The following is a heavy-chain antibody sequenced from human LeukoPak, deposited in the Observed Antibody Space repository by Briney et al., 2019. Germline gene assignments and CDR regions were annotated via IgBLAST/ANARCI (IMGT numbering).Heavy chain of an antibody. J-gene: IGHJ4*02. V-gene: IGHV3-49*03. CDR1: GITFGDYA. CDR3: TNDWAGSEI. Sequence: GGSLRLSCTASGITFGDYAMSWFRQAPGKGLEWVGFIRSKAYGGTTEYAASVKGRFTISRDDSKSIAYLQLNSLKTEDTAVYYCTNDWAGSEIWGQGTLVTVSS. CDR2: IRSKAYGGTT. D-gene: IGHD3/OR15-3a*01.